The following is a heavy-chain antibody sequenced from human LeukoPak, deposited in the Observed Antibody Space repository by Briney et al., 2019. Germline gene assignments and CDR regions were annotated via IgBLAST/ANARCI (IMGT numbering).Heavy chain of an antibody. D-gene: IGHD3-22*01. CDR1: GFTFSSYA. CDR3: ARDRRGSGYYEATLDY. V-gene: IGHV3-30-3*01. J-gene: IGHJ4*02. CDR2: ISYDGSNK. Sequence: GGSLRLSCAASGFTFSSYAMHWVRQAPGKGLEWVAVISYDGSNKYYADSVKGRFTISRDNSKNTLYLQMNSLRAEDTAVYYCARDRRGSGYYEATLDYWGQGTLVTVSS.